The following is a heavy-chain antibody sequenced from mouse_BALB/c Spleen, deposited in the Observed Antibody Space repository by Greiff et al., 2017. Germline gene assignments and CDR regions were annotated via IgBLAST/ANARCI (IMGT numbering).Heavy chain of an antibody. Sequence: VQGVESGPGLVAPSQSLSITCTVSGFSLTSYDISWIRQPPGKGLEWLGVIWTGGGTNYNSAFMSRLSISKDNSKSQVFLKMNSLQTDDTAIYYCVRDGTWYFDVWGAGTTVTVSS. D-gene: IGHD1-1*02. CDR3: VRDGTWYFDV. V-gene: IGHV2-9-2*01. CDR1: GFSLTSYD. CDR2: IWTGGGT. J-gene: IGHJ1*01.